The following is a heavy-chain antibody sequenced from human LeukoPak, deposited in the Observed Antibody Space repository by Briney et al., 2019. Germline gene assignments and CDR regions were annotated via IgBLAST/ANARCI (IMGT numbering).Heavy chain of an antibody. V-gene: IGHV3-23*01. J-gene: IGHJ4*01. Sequence: PGGSLRLSCAASGFPFSSFVMNWVRQAPGKGLEWVSVIGADGGGIHYADSVKGRFTISRDNSKNTLFLQMDSLTAEDTAIYYCARYSTAPDRFVDYWGHGTLVTVSS. D-gene: IGHD5-12*01. CDR3: ARYSTAPDRFVDY. CDR2: IGADGGGI. CDR1: GFPFSSFV.